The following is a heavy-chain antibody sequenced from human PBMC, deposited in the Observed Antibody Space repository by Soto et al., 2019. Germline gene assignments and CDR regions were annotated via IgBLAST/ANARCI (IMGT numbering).Heavy chain of an antibody. V-gene: IGHV4-39*01. CDR3: ARQASY. CDR1: GVSISDTSYY. Sequence: QLQLQESGPGLVKPSETLSLTCNVSGVSISDTSYYWGWIRQPPGKGLEWIGTVYFNGKTFYNPSLKSRLTISVDRSKNQISLRLTSVTAADTAVYYCARQASYWGQGTLVGVSS. CDR2: VYFNGKT. J-gene: IGHJ4*02.